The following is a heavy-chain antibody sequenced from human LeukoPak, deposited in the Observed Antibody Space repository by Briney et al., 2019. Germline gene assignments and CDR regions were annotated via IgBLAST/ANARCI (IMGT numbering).Heavy chain of an antibody. CDR2: ISAYNGDI. D-gene: IGHD3-22*01. CDR3: ARSHATTYSRGKNFADY. CDR1: GYTFTDYG. Sequence: GASVKVSCKASGYTFTDYGITWVRQAPGQGLEWMGYISAYNGDIDYAQILQGGAAMTTDTSTSTAYMELRSLRSDDTAVYYCARSHATTYSRGKNFADYWGQGSLVTVSS. V-gene: IGHV1-18*01. J-gene: IGHJ4*02.